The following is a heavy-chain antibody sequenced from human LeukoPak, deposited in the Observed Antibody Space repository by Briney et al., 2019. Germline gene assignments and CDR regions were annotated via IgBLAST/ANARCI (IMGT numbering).Heavy chain of an antibody. Sequence: EASVKVSCKASGGTFSSYAISWERQAPGQGLEWMGGMNPNSGNTGYAQKFQGRVSMTTDTSTNTVYMDLRSLRSDDTAVYYCARDLEHCRNIICSNSAYWGQGTLGTVSS. CDR1: GGTFSSYA. J-gene: IGHJ4*02. V-gene: IGHV1-18*01. D-gene: IGHD2-2*01. CDR3: ARDLEHCRNIICSNSAY. CDR2: MNPNSGNT.